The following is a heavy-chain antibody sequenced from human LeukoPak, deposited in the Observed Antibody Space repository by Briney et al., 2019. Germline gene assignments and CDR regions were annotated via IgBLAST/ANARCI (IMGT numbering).Heavy chain of an antibody. J-gene: IGHJ5*02. Sequence: GGSLRLSCAASGFTFSSYAMSWVRQAPGKGLEWVSAISGSGGSTYYADSVKGRFTISRDNAKNSLYLQMNSLRDEDTAVYYCAREDYGDYAIWFDPWGQGTLVTVSS. CDR1: GFTFSSYA. CDR3: AREDYGDYAIWFDP. V-gene: IGHV3-23*01. CDR2: ISGSGGST. D-gene: IGHD4-17*01.